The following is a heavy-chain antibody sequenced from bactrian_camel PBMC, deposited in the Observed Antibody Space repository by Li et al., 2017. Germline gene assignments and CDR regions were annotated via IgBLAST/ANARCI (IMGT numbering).Heavy chain of an antibody. CDR3: AATRQGWCYAARSPAEYNY. J-gene: IGHJ4*01. CDR2: VDSDGST. V-gene: IGHV3S53*01. D-gene: IGHD5*01. Sequence: LVESGGALVQPGGSLRLSCEASGNTDCMFWFRQAPGKERERVARVDSDGSTNYRDSVKGRFTVSQDHGQNMVYLQMNSLKPEDTGMYYCAATRQGWCYAARSPAEYNYWGQGTQVTVS. CDR1: GNTDC.